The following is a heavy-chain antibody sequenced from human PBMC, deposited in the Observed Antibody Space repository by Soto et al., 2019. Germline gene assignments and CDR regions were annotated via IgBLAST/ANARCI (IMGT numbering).Heavy chain of an antibody. CDR1: GGSISSSSYF. V-gene: IGHV4-39*02. CDR2: IYYSGNT. J-gene: IGHJ3*02. Sequence: QLQLQESGPGLAKPSETLSLTCTVSGGSISSSSYFWDWIRQPPGKALEWIGSIYYSGNTYYNPSLKSRVTVYVDRSKNHFSLKLCSVTAADTALYYCARRMKDSSSAGGFDIWGQGTMVTVSS. D-gene: IGHD3-22*01. CDR3: ARRMKDSSSAGGFDI.